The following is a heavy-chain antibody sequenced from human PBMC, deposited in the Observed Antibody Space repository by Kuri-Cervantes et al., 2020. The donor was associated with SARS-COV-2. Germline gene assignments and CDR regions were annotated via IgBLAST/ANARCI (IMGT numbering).Heavy chain of an antibody. CDR3: ARDGKWELPFDY. CDR1: GFTFSSYW. D-gene: IGHD1-26*01. Sequence: ETLSLTCAASGFTFSSYWMHWVRQAPGKGLVWVSRINSDGSSTSYADCVKGRFSISRDNAKNTLYQQMNSLRAEYTAVYYCARDGKWELPFDYWGQGTLVTVSS. J-gene: IGHJ4*02. CDR2: INSDGSST. V-gene: IGHV3-74*01.